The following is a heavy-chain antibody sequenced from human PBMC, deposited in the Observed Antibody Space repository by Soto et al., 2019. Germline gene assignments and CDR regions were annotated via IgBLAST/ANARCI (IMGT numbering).Heavy chain of an antibody. V-gene: IGHV1-18*01. Sequence: ASVKVSCKASGYTFTSYGISWVRQAPGQGLEWMGWISAYNGNTNYAQKLQGRVTMTTDTSTSTAYMELRSLRSDDPAVYYCARDVLNTAAGYYYYYGMDVWGQGTTVTVSS. CDR2: ISAYNGNT. J-gene: IGHJ6*02. CDR1: GYTFTSYG. D-gene: IGHD6-13*01. CDR3: ARDVLNTAAGYYYYYGMDV.